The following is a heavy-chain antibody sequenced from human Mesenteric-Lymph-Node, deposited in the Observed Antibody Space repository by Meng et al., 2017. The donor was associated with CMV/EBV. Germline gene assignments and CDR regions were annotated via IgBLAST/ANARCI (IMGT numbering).Heavy chain of an antibody. Sequence: CAASGFTFSSSGMHWVRQAPGKGLEWVAVIWYDGSNKYYADSVKGRFTISRDNSKNTLYLQMNSLRAEDTAVYYCARGYSGYDYLDYWGQGTLVTVSS. V-gene: IGHV3-33*01. D-gene: IGHD5-12*01. J-gene: IGHJ4*02. CDR2: IWYDGSNK. CDR1: GFTFSSSG. CDR3: ARGYSGYDYLDY.